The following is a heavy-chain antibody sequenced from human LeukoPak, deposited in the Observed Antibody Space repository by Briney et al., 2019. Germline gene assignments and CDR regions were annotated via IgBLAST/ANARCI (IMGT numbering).Heavy chain of an antibody. D-gene: IGHD1-26*01. CDR2: ISGSGGST. CDR3: AKSGAGEGAIYYFDY. CDR1: GFTFSSYG. V-gene: IGHV3-23*01. J-gene: IGHJ4*02. Sequence: GGSLRLSCAASGFTFSSYGMSWVRQAPGKGLEWVSAISGSGGSTYYADSVKSRFTISRDNSKNTLYLQMNSLRAEDTAVYYCAKSGAGEGAIYYFDYWGQGTLVTVSS.